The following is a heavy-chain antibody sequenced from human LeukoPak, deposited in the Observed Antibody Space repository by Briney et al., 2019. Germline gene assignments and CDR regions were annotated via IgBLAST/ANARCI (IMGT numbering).Heavy chain of an antibody. CDR2: INHSGST. CDR3: ARGGYCSGGSCYSHWFDP. CDR1: GGSFSGYY. J-gene: IGHJ5*02. Sequence: KTSETLSLTCAAYGGSFSGYYWSWIRQPPGKGLEWIGEINHSGSTNYNPSLKSRVTISVDTSKNQFSLKLSSVTAADTAVYYCARGGYCSGGSCYSHWFDPWGQGTLVTVSS. V-gene: IGHV4-34*01. D-gene: IGHD2-15*01.